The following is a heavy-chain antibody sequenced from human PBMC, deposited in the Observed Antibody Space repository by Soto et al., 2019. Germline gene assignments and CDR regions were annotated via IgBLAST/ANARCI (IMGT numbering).Heavy chain of an antibody. Sequence: GGSLRLSCTASEFTFSSYCIHWVRQAPGKGLEWVAAISYDGSNKYYAASVKGRFTISRDNSKNTLYLQMNSLRAEDTAVYYCAKDKGAFVLVVPAAMPRGYFEYWGQGTLVTVSS. CDR3: AKDKGAFVLVVPAAMPRGYFEY. D-gene: IGHD2-2*01. J-gene: IGHJ4*02. V-gene: IGHV3-30*18. CDR2: ISYDGSNK. CDR1: EFTFSSYC.